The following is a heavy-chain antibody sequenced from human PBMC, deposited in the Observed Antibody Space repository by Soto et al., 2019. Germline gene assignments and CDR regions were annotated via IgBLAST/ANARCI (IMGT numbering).Heavy chain of an antibody. J-gene: IGHJ6*02. Sequence: PVESLKISCKGSGYSFTSYWIGWVRQMPGKGLEWMGIIYPGDSDTRYSPSFQGQVTISADKSISTAYLQWSSLKASDTAMYYCGRKRVRIAGAGFDYYYYGMDVGGQGTTVTVSS. CDR1: GYSFTSYW. CDR3: GRKRVRIAGAGFDYYYYGMDV. CDR2: IYPGDSDT. V-gene: IGHV5-51*01. D-gene: IGHD6-19*01.